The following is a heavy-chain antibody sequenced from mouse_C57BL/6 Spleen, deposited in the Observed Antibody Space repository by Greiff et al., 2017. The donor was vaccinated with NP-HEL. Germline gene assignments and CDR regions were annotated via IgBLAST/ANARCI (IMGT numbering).Heavy chain of an antibody. CDR3: ARGTAFDY. D-gene: IGHD4-1*01. CDR2: ISSGSSTI. V-gene: IGHV5-17*01. Sequence: EVKVVESGGGLVKPGGSLTLSCAASGFTFSDYGMHWVRQAPEKGLEWVAYISSGSSTIYYADTVKGRFTISRDNAKNTLFLQMTSLRSEDTAMYYCARGTAFDYWGQGTTLTVSS. J-gene: IGHJ2*01. CDR1: GFTFSDYG.